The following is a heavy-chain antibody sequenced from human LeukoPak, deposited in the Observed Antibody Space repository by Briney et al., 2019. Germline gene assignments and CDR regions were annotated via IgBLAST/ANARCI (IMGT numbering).Heavy chain of an antibody. CDR3: AKAGVRRMMVRGVIEPSPTQIPIDY. V-gene: IGHV3-23*01. Sequence: GGSLRLSCAASGFTFSSYAMSWVRQAPGKGLEWVSAISGSGGSTYYADSVKGRFTISRDNSKNTLYLQMNSLRAEDTAVYYCAKAGVRRMMVRGVIEPSPTQIPIDYWGQGTLVTVSS. CDR2: ISGSGGST. D-gene: IGHD3-10*01. J-gene: IGHJ4*02. CDR1: GFTFSSYA.